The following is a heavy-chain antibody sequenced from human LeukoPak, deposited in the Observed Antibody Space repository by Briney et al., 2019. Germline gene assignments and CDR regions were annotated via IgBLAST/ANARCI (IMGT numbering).Heavy chain of an antibody. V-gene: IGHV3-23*01. Sequence: GGSLRLSCAASGFTFSSFATSWVRQAPGKGLEWVSGISASGGSTYYADSVKGRFTISRDNSKNTLYLQMNSLRAEDTAVYYCAKTIRISMIVVVTVDAFDIWGQGTMVTVSA. CDR1: GFTFSSFA. J-gene: IGHJ3*02. CDR3: AKTIRISMIVVVTVDAFDI. CDR2: ISASGGST. D-gene: IGHD3-22*01.